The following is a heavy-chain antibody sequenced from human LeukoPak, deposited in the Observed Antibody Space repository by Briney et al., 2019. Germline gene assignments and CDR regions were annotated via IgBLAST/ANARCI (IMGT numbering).Heavy chain of an antibody. CDR3: ARGGAGEAAADNWFDP. CDR2: IYHSGST. V-gene: IGHV4-30-2*01. CDR1: GGSISSGGYS. J-gene: IGHJ5*02. D-gene: IGHD6-13*01. Sequence: SQTLSLTCAVSGGSISSGGYSWSWIRQPPGKGLEWIGYIYHSGSTYYNPSLKSRVTISVDRSKNQFSLKLSSVTAADTAVYYCARGGAGEAAADNWFDPWGQGTLVTVSP.